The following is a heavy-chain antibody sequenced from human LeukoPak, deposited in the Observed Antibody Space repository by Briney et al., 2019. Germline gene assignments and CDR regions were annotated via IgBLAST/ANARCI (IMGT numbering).Heavy chain of an antibody. J-gene: IGHJ4*02. CDR1: GGSISSYY. D-gene: IGHD1-26*01. V-gene: IGHV4-59*01. Sequence: SETLSLTCTVSGGSISSYYWSWIRQPPGKGLEWIGHIYHSGSTNYNPSLKSRVTISVDTSKNQLSLKLSFVTAADTAVCYCARVRVGAGSFFFDYWGQGTLVTVSS. CDR3: ARVRVGAGSFFFDY. CDR2: IYHSGST.